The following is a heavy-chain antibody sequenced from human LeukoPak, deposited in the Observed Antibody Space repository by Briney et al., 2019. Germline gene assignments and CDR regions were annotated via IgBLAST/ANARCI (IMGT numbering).Heavy chain of an antibody. CDR3: ARSGTPLHYDFDY. CDR1: GFTVSSNY. CDR2: IYSGGST. J-gene: IGHJ4*02. Sequence: GGSLRLSCAASGFTVSSNYMSWVRQAPGKGLEWVSVIYSGGSTYYADSVKGRFTISRHNSKNTLYLQMNSLRAEDTAVYYCARSGTPLHYDFDYWGQGTLVTVSS. V-gene: IGHV3-53*04. D-gene: IGHD3-16*01.